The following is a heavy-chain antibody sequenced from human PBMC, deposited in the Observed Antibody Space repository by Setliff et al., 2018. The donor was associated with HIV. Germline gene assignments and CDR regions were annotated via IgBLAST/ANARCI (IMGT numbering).Heavy chain of an antibody. D-gene: IGHD1-1*01. J-gene: IGHJ3*02. V-gene: IGHV4-59*01. CDR1: GGSISNDY. CDR2: IYYTGST. Sequence: PSETLSLTCTVSGGSISNDYWHWIRQSPGRGLEWIGYIYYTGSTNYNASLKSRVAMSVDSSNHQFSLKLTSVTPADTAIYYCAREDGSNSHDAFEIWGQGILVTVSS. CDR3: AREDGSNSHDAFEI.